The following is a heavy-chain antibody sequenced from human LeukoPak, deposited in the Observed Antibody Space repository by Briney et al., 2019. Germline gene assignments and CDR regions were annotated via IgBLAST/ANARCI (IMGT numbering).Heavy chain of an antibody. CDR1: GFPFRSYA. J-gene: IGHJ4*02. D-gene: IGHD6-19*01. V-gene: IGHV3-7*03. CDR3: TREFSSGWYDC. Sequence: GGSLRLSCAASGFPFRSYAMNWVRQAPGRGLEWVANMDQDGSTKQYVDSVKGRFTISRDNAKNSLHLQMNSLRAEDTAVYYCTREFSSGWYDCWGQGTLVIVSS. CDR2: MDQDGSTK.